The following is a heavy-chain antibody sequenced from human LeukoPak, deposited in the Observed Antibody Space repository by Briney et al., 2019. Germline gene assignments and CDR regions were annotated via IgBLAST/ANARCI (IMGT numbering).Heavy chain of an antibody. Sequence: GGSLRLSCTVSGFTVSSNYMSWVRQAPGKGLEWVPVIYSGGSTYYADSVKGRFTISRDNSKNTLYLQVNSLRAEDTAVYYCARDPGYYDSDGYFDYWGQGTLVTVSS. CDR3: ARDPGYYDSDGYFDY. CDR2: IYSGGST. D-gene: IGHD3-22*01. CDR1: GFTVSSNY. V-gene: IGHV3-53*01. J-gene: IGHJ4*02.